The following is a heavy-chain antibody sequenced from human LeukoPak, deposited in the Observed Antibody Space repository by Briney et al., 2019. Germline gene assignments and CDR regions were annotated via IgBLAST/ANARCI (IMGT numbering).Heavy chain of an antibody. D-gene: IGHD6-19*01. Sequence: RPGGSLRLSSAGSGFTFSRYNMNWVRQAPGKGLERVSSISSSSSFIFYADSVKGRFTISRDNAKNSLYLQMNSLRAEDRAVYYCARDAQWLIPEGYFYYMDVWGKGTTVTVSS. CDR2: ISSSSSFI. J-gene: IGHJ6*03. CDR3: ARDAQWLIPEGYFYYMDV. V-gene: IGHV3-21*01. CDR1: GFTFSRYN.